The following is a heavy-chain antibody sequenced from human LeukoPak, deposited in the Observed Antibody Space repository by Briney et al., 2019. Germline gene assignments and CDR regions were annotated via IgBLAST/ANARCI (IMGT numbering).Heavy chain of an antibody. CDR2: ISSSGSTI. V-gene: IGHV3-48*03. CDR3: ARGPGGYSYTDI. Sequence: TGGSLRLSCAASGFTFSSYEMNWVRQAPGKGLEWVSYISSSGSTIYYADSVKGRFTISRDNAKNSLYLQMNSLRAEDTAVYYCARGPGGYSYTDIWGQGTMVTVSS. CDR1: GFTFSSYE. D-gene: IGHD5-18*01. J-gene: IGHJ3*02.